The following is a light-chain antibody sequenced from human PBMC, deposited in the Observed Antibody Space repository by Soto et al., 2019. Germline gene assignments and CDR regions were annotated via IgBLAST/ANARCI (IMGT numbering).Light chain of an antibody. CDR3: AAWDVSLNAFV. Sequence: QSVLTQAPSASGTPGQRVTISCSGSSSNIGGNTVNWYQQLPGTAPKLLIYGNDQRPSGVPDRFSGSKSGTSASLAISGLQSEDEADYYCAAWDVSLNAFVFGTGTKLTVL. CDR1: SSNIGGNT. J-gene: IGLJ1*01. CDR2: GND. V-gene: IGLV1-44*01.